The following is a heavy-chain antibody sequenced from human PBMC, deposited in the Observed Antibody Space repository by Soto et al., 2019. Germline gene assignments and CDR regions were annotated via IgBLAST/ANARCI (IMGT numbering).Heavy chain of an antibody. CDR1: ELIFSDCY. J-gene: IGHJ4*02. CDR2: VSYSGSYT. D-gene: IGHD2-15*01. CDR3: ATGQDCSGGSCFDFDY. Sequence: QVQLVESGGDLVKPGGSLRLSCAASELIFSDCYMNWIRQAPGKGLEWVAVVSYSGSYTNYADSVKGRFSVSRDNRKNSLYLQMNSLRVEDTALYYCATGQDCSGGSCFDFDYWGQGTRVTVSS. V-gene: IGHV3-11*06.